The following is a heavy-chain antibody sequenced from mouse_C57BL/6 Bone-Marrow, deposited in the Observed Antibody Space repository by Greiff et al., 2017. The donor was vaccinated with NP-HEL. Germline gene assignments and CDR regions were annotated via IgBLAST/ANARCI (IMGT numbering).Heavy chain of an antibody. CDR3: TTSGSSPYAMSY. Sequence: VQLHQSGAELVRPGASVKLSCTVSGFNIKDDYMHWVKQRPEQGLEWIGWIDPENGDTEYASKFQGKATITADTSSNTAYLQHISLTSEDTAVFYCTTSGSSPYAMSYWGQGTSVTVSS. D-gene: IGHD1-1*01. CDR2: IDPENGDT. V-gene: IGHV14-4*01. CDR1: GFNIKDDY. J-gene: IGHJ4*01.